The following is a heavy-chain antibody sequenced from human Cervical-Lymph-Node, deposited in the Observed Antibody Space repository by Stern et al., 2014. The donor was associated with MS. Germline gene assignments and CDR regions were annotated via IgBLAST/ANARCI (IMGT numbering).Heavy chain of an antibody. CDR3: ARAPHGGNAWYYYYGMDV. CDR2: IYHSGST. V-gene: IGHV4-38-2*02. J-gene: IGHJ6*02. CDR1: GYSISSGYY. D-gene: IGHD4-23*01. Sequence: MQLVESGPGLVKPSETLSLTCTVSGYSISSGYYWGWIRQPPGKGLEWIGSIYHSGSTYYNPSLKSRVTISVDTSKNQFSLKLSSVTAADTAVYYCARAPHGGNAWYYYYGMDVWGQGTTVTVSS.